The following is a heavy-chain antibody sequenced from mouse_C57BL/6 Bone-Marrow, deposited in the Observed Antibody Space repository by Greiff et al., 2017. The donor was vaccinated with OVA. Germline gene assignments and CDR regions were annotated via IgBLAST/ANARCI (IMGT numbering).Heavy chain of an antibody. CDR3: ARTRPYDGYYDYYAMDY. V-gene: IGHV1-72*01. CDR1: GYTFTSSW. Sequence: VQLQQPGAELVKPGASVKLSCKASGYTFTSSWMHWVKQRPGRGLEWIGRIDPNSGGTKYNEKFKSKATLTVDKPSSTAYMQLSSLTSEDSAVYYCARTRPYDGYYDYYAMDYWGQGTSVTVSS. CDR2: IDPNSGGT. J-gene: IGHJ4*01. D-gene: IGHD2-3*01.